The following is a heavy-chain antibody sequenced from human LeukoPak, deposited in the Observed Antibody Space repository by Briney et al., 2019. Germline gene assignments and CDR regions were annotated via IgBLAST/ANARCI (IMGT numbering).Heavy chain of an antibody. V-gene: IGHV3-21*01. CDR2: ISSSGIYM. J-gene: IGHJ3*02. CDR1: GFTFRSFS. Sequence: GGSPRLSCAASGFTFRSFSMNWVRQPPGKGLEWVSSISSSGIYMNYADSLKGRFTISRDNAKNLLYLQMNTLRAEDTAVYYCARVQCSGGRCNDAFDIWGQGTMVTVSS. D-gene: IGHD2-15*01. CDR3: ARVQCSGGRCNDAFDI.